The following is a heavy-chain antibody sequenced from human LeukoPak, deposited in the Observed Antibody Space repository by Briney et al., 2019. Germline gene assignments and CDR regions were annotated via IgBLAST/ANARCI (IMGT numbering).Heavy chain of an antibody. Sequence: GGSLRLSCTASGFTFSSYAMSWVRQAPGKGLEWVSAIGTSGETTYYANSVKDRFTISRDSFKNTLYLQMSSLRAEDTAVYYCVKDRLNYGSGDFDHWGQGTQVTVPS. J-gene: IGHJ4*02. CDR2: IGTSGETT. CDR1: GFTFSSYA. V-gene: IGHV3-23*01. D-gene: IGHD3-10*01. CDR3: VKDRLNYGSGDFDH.